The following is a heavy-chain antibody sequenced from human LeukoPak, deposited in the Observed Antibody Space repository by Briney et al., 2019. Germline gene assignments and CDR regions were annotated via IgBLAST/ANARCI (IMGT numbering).Heavy chain of an antibody. Sequence: GGSLRLSCAASGFTFNTFAMHWVRQAPGKGLEWVGRMISNNNGGTTDYAAPVKGRFTISRDDSRNTLFLQMNSLKIDDTAVYYCTTERWGIDSWGQGTLVTVSS. CDR1: GFTFNTFA. D-gene: IGHD3-16*01. CDR2: MISNNNGGTT. V-gene: IGHV3-15*01. CDR3: TTERWGIDS. J-gene: IGHJ4*02.